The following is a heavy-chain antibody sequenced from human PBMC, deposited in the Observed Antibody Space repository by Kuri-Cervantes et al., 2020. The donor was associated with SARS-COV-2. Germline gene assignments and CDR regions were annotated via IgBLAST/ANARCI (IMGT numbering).Heavy chain of an antibody. CDR1: GGSVSSSGFF. J-gene: IGHJ4*02. Sequence: GSLRLSCSVSGGSVSSSGFFWGWIRQPPGKGLEWIGNIYYSGRTYYNPSLKNRVTMSVDTSRNQVSLKLSSVTAADTAVYYCARLGGGWPGIDFWGQGTLVTVSS. CDR3: ARLGGGWPGIDF. D-gene: IGHD6-19*01. V-gene: IGHV4-39*01. CDR2: IYYSGRT.